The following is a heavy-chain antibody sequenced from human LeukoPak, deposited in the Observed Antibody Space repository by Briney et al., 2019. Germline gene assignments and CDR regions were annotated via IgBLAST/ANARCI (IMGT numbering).Heavy chain of an antibody. CDR3: ARGVGPILVAGPPDAFDI. J-gene: IGHJ3*02. V-gene: IGHV3-30-3*01. CDR2: ISYDGSNK. D-gene: IGHD6-19*01. Sequence: AGGSLRLSCAASGFTFSSYAMHWVRQAPGKGLEWVAVISYDGSNKYYADSVKGRFTISRDNSKNTLYLQMNSLRAEDTAVYYCARGVGPILVAGPPDAFDIWGQGTMVTVSS. CDR1: GFTFSSYA.